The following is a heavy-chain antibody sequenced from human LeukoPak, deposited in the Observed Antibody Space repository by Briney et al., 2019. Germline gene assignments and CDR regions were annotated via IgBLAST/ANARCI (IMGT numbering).Heavy chain of an antibody. J-gene: IGHJ4*02. V-gene: IGHV1-46*01. Sequence: ASVKVSCKASGYTFTSYYMHWVRQAPGQGLEWMGIINPSGGSTSYAQKFQGRVTMTRDTSTSTVYMELSSLRSEDTAVYYYARVRGGDYYFDYWGQGTLVTVSS. D-gene: IGHD4-17*01. CDR1: GYTFTSYY. CDR2: INPSGGST. CDR3: ARVRGGDYYFDY.